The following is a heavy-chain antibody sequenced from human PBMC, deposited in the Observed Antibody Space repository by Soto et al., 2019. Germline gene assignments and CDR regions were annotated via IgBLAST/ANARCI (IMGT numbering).Heavy chain of an antibody. J-gene: IGHJ4*02. Sequence: QVQLVQSGAEVKKPGSSVKVSCKASGGTFSSYAISWVRQAPGQGLEWMGGIIPIFGTANYAQKFQGRVTITADESTSTAYVELSSLRSEDTAVYYCARDKLYYDYVWGSYRSTADYWGQGTLVTVSS. V-gene: IGHV1-69*01. CDR3: ARDKLYYDYVWGSYRSTADY. CDR2: IIPIFGTA. CDR1: GGTFSSYA. D-gene: IGHD3-16*02.